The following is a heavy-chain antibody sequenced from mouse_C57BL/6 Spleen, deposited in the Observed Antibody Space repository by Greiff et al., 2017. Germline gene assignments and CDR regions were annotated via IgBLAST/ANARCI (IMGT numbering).Heavy chain of an antibody. Sequence: QVQLQQPGAELVRPGSSVKLSCKASGYTFTSYWMHWVKQRPIQGLEWIGNIDPSDSETHYNQKFKDKATLTVDKSSSTAYMQLSSLTSEDSAVYYCARSGRLYGSSYWYFDVWGTGTTVTVSS. CDR3: ARSGRLYGSSYWYFDV. V-gene: IGHV1-52*01. J-gene: IGHJ1*03. CDR2: IDPSDSET. D-gene: IGHD1-1*01. CDR1: GYTFTSYW.